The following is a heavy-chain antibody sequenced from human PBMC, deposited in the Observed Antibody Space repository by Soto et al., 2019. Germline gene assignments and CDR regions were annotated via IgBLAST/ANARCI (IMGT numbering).Heavy chain of an antibody. V-gene: IGHV3-23*04. CDR1: GFIFSNYV. J-gene: IGHJ4*02. CDR2: ISDSGGTS. Sequence: EVQLVDSGGGLVQPGGSLRLSGAASGFIFSNYVMSWVRQAPGKGLEWVSSISDSGGTSYYADSVKGRFTISRDNSKNTRYLQMNILRAEDTAIYCCAKRPRALLTFDYWGQGALVTVAS. D-gene: IGHD1-26*01. CDR3: AKRPRALLTFDY.